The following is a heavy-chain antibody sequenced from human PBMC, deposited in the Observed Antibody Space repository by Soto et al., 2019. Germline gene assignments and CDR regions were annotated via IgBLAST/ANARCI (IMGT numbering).Heavy chain of an antibody. D-gene: IGHD3-3*02. Sequence: SVKVSCKASGGTFSSYAISWVRQAPGQGLEWMGGIIPIFGTANYAQKFQGRVTTTADESTSTAYMELSSLRSEDTAVYYCARLSSFGGVTLLSLGRYYYYGMDVWGQGTTVTVSS. CDR1: GGTFSSYA. J-gene: IGHJ6*02. CDR2: IIPIFGTA. CDR3: ARLSSFGGVTLLSLGRYYYYGMDV. V-gene: IGHV1-69*13.